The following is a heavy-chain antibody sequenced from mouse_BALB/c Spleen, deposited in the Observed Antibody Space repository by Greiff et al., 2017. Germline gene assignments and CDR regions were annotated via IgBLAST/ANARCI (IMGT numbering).Heavy chain of an antibody. CDR1: GFTFSSYT. Sequence: DVKLVESGGGLVQPGGSLKLSCAASGFTFSSYTMSWVRQTPEKRLEWVAYISNGGGSTYYPDTVKGRFTISRDNAKNTLYLQMSSLKSEDTAMYYCARQGLRAWFAYWGQGTLVTVSA. V-gene: IGHV5-12-2*01. D-gene: IGHD2-4*01. CDR3: ARQGLRAWFAY. J-gene: IGHJ3*01. CDR2: ISNGGGST.